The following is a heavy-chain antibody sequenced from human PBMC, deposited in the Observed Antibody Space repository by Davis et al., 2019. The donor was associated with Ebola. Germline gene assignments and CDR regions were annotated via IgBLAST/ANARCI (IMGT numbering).Heavy chain of an antibody. V-gene: IGHV1-8*01. CDR3: ARGSMTTVTTWIWYFDL. D-gene: IGHD4-17*01. Sequence: ASVKVSCKASGYTFTSYDINWVRQATGQGLEWMGWMNPNSGNTGYAQKFQGRVTMTRNTSISTAYMELTSMRAEDTAVYYCARGSMTTVTTWIWYFDLWGRGTLVTVSS. CDR1: GYTFTSYD. J-gene: IGHJ2*01. CDR2: MNPNSGNT.